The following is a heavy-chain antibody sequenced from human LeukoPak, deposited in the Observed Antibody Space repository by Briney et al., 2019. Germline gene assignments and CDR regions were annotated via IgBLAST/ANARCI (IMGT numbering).Heavy chain of an antibody. CDR3: ARAYSPYYYYGMDV. V-gene: IGHV3-9*01. Sequence: GGSLRLSCAASGFTFDDYAMHWVRQAPGKGLEGVSGISWNSGSIGYADSVKGRFTISRDNAKNSLYLQMNSLRAEDTALYYCARAYSPYYYYGMDVWGQGTTVTVSS. CDR2: ISWNSGSI. J-gene: IGHJ6*02. D-gene: IGHD2-15*01. CDR1: GFTFDDYA.